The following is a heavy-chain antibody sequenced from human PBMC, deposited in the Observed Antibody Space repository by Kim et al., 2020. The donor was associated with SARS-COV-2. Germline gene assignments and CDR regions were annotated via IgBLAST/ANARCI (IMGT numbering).Heavy chain of an antibody. Sequence: TNYAQKLQGRATMTTDTSTSTAYMELRSLRSDDTAVYYCARDRGGNHFDYWGQGTLVTVSS. CDR3: ARDRGGNHFDY. V-gene: IGHV1-18*01. D-gene: IGHD1-26*01. J-gene: IGHJ4*02. CDR2: T.